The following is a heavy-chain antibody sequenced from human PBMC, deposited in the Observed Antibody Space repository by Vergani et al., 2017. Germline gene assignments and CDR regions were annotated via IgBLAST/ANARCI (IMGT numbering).Heavy chain of an antibody. D-gene: IGHD1-7*01. V-gene: IGHV1-18*04. CDR3: ARVATGTTDYNWFDP. J-gene: IGHJ5*02. Sequence: QVQLVPSGAEVKTPGASVKVSCTASGYTFTSYGISWVRQAPGQGLEWMGWISAYNGNTNYAQKLQGRVTMTTDTSTSTAYMELRSLRSDDTAVYYCARVATGTTDYNWFDPWGQGTLVTVSS. CDR2: ISAYNGNT. CDR1: GYTFTSYG.